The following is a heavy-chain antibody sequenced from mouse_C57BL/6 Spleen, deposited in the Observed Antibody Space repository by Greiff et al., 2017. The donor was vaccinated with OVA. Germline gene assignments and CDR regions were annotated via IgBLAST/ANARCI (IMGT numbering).Heavy chain of an antibody. CDR1: GFTIKDAY. CDR2: IDPENGDT. J-gene: IGHJ2*01. V-gene: IGHV14-4*01. Sequence: EVQLQQSGAELVRPGASVRLSCTASGFTIKDAYIHWVKQRPEQGLEWIGWIDPENGDTEYASKFQGKATITADTSSNTAYLQLSSLTSEDTAVYYCTTTTVVGGDYWGQGTTLTVSS. CDR3: TTTTVVGGDY. D-gene: IGHD1-1*01.